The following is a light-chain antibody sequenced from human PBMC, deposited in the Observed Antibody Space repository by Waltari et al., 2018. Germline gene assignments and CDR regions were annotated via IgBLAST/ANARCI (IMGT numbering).Light chain of an antibody. V-gene: IGLV2-14*01. Sequence: QSALTQPASVSGSPGQLITISCSGTDSDVGAYDFVSWYQQHPGQAPHLIIYEVSNRPSGISNRFSASKSGNTASLTISGLQAEDEADYYCSSYTTSSAPGVFGTGTRVTVL. CDR1: DSDVGAYDF. J-gene: IGLJ1*01. CDR2: EVS. CDR3: SSYTTSSAPGV.